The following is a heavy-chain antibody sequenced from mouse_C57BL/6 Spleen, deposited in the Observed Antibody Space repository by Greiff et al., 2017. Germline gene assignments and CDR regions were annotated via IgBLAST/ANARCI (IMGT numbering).Heavy chain of an antibody. V-gene: IGHV1-53*01. CDR1: GYTFTSYW. CDR2: INPSNGGT. D-gene: IGHD1-1*01. J-gene: IGHJ4*01. Sequence: QVQLKQPGTELVKPGASVKLSCKASGYTFTSYWMHWVKQRPGQGLEWIGNINPSNGGTNYNEKFKSKATLTVDKSSSTAYMQLSSLTSEDSAVYYCAREVVATDYAMDYWGQGTSVTVSS. CDR3: AREVVATDYAMDY.